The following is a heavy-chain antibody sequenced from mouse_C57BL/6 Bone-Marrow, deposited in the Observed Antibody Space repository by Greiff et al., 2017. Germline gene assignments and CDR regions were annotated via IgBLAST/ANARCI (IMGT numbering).Heavy chain of an antibody. J-gene: IGHJ1*03. Sequence: QVQLQQPGAELVKPGASVKMSCKASGYTFTSYWITWVKQRPGQGLEWIGDIYPGSGSTNYNEKFKSKATLTVDPSSSTAYMQLSSLTSEDSAVYYCADYYGSSADWYFDVWGTGTTVTVSS. CDR3: ADYYGSSADWYFDV. V-gene: IGHV1-55*01. CDR2: IYPGSGST. D-gene: IGHD1-1*01. CDR1: GYTFTSYW.